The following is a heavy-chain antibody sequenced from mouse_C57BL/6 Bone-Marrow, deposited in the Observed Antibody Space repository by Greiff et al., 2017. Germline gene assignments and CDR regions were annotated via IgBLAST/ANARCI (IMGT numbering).Heavy chain of an antibody. CDR2: INPGSGGT. V-gene: IGHV1-54*01. CDR3: SRSSFAY. CDR1: GYAFTNYL. J-gene: IGHJ3*01. Sequence: VQLQQSGAELVRPGTSVKVSCKASGYAFTNYLIEWVKQRPGQGLEWIGVINPGSGGTNYNEKFKGKATLTADKSSSTAYMPLSSLTSEDSAVYFCSRSSFAYWGQGTLVTVSA.